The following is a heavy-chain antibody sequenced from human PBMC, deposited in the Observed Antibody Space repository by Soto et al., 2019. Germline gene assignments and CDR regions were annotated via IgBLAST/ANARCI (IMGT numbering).Heavy chain of an antibody. CDR3: ARGSDYYDSSGYYDY. Sequence: SETLSLTCTVSGGSISSGGYYWSWIRQHPGKGLEWIGYIYYSGSTYYNPSLKSRVTISVDTSKNQFSLKLSSVTAADTAAYYCARGSDYYDSSGYYDYWGQGTLVTVSS. J-gene: IGHJ4*02. CDR2: IYYSGST. V-gene: IGHV4-31*03. D-gene: IGHD3-22*01. CDR1: GGSISSGGYY.